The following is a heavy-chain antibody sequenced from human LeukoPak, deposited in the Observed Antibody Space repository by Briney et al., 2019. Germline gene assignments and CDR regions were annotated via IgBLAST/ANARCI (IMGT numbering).Heavy chain of an antibody. J-gene: IGHJ5*02. CDR2: INHSGST. CDR1: GGSFSGYY. CDR3: ARGPAIFGVVHNWFDP. D-gene: IGHD3-3*01. Sequence: SETLSLTCAVYGGSFSGYYWSWIRQPPGKGLEWIGEINHSGSTNYNPSLKSRVTISVDTPKNQFSLKLSSVTAADTAVYYCARGPAIFGVVHNWFDPWGQGTLVTVSS. V-gene: IGHV4-34*01.